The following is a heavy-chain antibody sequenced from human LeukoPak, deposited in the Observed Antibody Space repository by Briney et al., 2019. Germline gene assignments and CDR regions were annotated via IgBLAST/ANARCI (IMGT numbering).Heavy chain of an antibody. J-gene: IGHJ4*02. D-gene: IGHD1-26*01. V-gene: IGHV1-2*02. CDR2: INPNSGGT. CDR3: ARDAWLVGATNLYYFDY. Sequence: GASVKVSCTASGYTFTDYYMHWVRQAPGQGLEWMGWINPNSGGTNYAQKFQGRVTMTRDTSISTAYMELSRLRSDDTAVYYCARDAWLVGATNLYYFDYWGQGTLVTVSS. CDR1: GYTFTDYY.